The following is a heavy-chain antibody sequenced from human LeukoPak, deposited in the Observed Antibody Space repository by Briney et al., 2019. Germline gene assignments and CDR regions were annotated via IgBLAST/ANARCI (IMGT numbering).Heavy chain of an antibody. J-gene: IGHJ6*03. D-gene: IGHD1-26*01. CDR1: GYTFTSYY. CDR3: ARDAGPGSSSDYYYYYYYMDV. Sequence: ASVKVSCKASGYTFTSYYMHWVRQAPGQGLEWMGIINPSGGSTSYAQKFQGRVTMTRDMSTSTVYMELSSLRSEDTAVYYCARDAGPGSSSDYYYYYYYMDVWGKGTTVTVSS. CDR2: INPSGGST. V-gene: IGHV1-46*01.